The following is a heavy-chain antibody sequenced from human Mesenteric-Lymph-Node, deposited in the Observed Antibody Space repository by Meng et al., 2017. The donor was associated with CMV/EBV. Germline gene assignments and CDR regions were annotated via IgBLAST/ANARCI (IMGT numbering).Heavy chain of an antibody. D-gene: IGHD5-18*01. J-gene: IGHJ6*02. Sequence: GGSLRLSCAASGFTFSSYGVNWVRQAPGKGLEWVSYVSSSSSKIYYADSVKGRFTISRDNAKNSLYLQMNSLRAEDTAVYYCARDFFGYYYGYGGYPHYGMDVWGQGTTVTVSS. CDR3: ARDFFGYYYGYGGYPHYGMDV. CDR1: GFTFSSYG. CDR2: VSSSSSKI. V-gene: IGHV3-48*03.